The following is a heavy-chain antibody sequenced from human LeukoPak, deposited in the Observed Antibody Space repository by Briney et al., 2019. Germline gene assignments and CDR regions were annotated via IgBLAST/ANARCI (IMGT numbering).Heavy chain of an antibody. CDR3: GTLLSNGPFDY. J-gene: IGHJ4*02. V-gene: IGHV1-2*02. CDR1: GYTFTGYY. Sequence: ASVKVSCKASGYTFTGYYMHWVRQAPGQGLEWMGWIYPNTGATKYAQKFQGRVTMTRDTSISTPYMELSGLRSDDTAVYYCGTLLSNGPFDYWGQGSLVTVSS. CDR2: IYPNTGAT.